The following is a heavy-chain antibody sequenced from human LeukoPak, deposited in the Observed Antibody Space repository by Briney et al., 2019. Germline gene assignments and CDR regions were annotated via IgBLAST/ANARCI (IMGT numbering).Heavy chain of an antibody. CDR3: ARSILTGYYVQRAFDY. CDR1: GGSISSSSYY. Sequence: SETLSLTCTVSGGSISSSSYYWGWIRQPPGKGLEWIGSIYYSGSTYYNPSLKSRVTISVDTSKNQFSLKLSSVTAADTAVYYCARSILTGYYVQRAFDYWGQGTLVTVSS. J-gene: IGHJ4*02. CDR2: IYYSGST. D-gene: IGHD3-9*01. V-gene: IGHV4-39*07.